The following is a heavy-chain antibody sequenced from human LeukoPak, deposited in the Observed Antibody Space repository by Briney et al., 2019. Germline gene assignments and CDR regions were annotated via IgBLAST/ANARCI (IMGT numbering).Heavy chain of an antibody. J-gene: IGHJ4*02. D-gene: IGHD6-13*01. CDR1: GGSISSSNW. V-gene: IGHV4-4*02. CDR3: ARHAYSSSYFDY. Sequence: ASETLSLTCAVSGGSISSSNWWSWVRQPPGKGLEWIGEIYHSGSTNYNPSLKSRVTISVDTSKNQFSLKLSSVTAADTAVYYCARHAYSSSYFDYWGQGTLVTVSS. CDR2: IYHSGST.